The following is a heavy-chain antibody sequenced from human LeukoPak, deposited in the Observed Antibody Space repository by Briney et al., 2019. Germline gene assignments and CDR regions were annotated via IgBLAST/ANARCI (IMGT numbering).Heavy chain of an antibody. CDR3: ARTAYYYGSGSYYKL. CDR1: GGSISSYY. CDR2: IYYSGST. J-gene: IGHJ4*02. Sequence: PSETLSLTCTVSGGSISSYYWSWIRQPPGKGLEWIGYIYYSGSTNYNPSLKSRVTISVDTSKNQFSLKLSSVTAADTAVYYCARTAYYYGSGSYYKLWGQGTLVTVSS. V-gene: IGHV4-59*08. D-gene: IGHD3-10*01.